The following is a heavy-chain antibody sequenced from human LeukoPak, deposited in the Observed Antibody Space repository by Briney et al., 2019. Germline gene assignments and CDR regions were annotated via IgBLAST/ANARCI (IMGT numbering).Heavy chain of an antibody. CDR1: GFTFSSYS. Sequence: GGSLRLSCAASGFTFSSYSMNWVRQAPGKGLEWVANIKQDGSERYYVDSVKGRFTISRDNAKNLLYLQMNSLRAEDTAVYYCARAKTTIFGVVRGAFDIWGQGTMVTVSS. D-gene: IGHD3-3*01. CDR3: ARAKTTIFGVVRGAFDI. J-gene: IGHJ3*02. CDR2: IKQDGSER. V-gene: IGHV3-7*01.